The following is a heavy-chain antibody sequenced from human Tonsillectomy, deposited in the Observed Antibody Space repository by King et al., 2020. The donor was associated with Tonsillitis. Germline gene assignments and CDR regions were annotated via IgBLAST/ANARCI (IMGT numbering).Heavy chain of an antibody. D-gene: IGHD4-17*01. J-gene: IGHJ4*02. CDR3: AKDLMTTVTSLNSAAIDH. Sequence: VQLVESGGGLVQPGGSLRLSCVGSGFSFSNYWMTWVRQAPGKGLEWVSGVSGSGGSTYYADSVKGRFTVSRDNSKNTRVLQMNSPRAEDTSVYYCAKDLMTTVTSLNSAAIDHWGQGTLVTVSS. CDR2: VSGSGGST. CDR1: GFSFSNYW. V-gene: IGHV3-23*04.